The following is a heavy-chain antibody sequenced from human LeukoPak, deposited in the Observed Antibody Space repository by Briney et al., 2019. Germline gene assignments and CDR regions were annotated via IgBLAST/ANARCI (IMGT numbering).Heavy chain of an antibody. V-gene: IGHV4-59*02. J-gene: IGHJ4*02. CDR3: TRGAGWLIDY. D-gene: IGHD3-16*01. CDR1: GFTVGNDY. CDR2: IHNSGTS. Sequence: GSLRLSCAASGFTVGNDYLSWVRQAPGKGLEWIGYIHNSGTSTYNLSLKSRVTISADTSKNQFSLKLNSMTTADTAVYYCTRGAGWLIDYWGQGILVTVSS.